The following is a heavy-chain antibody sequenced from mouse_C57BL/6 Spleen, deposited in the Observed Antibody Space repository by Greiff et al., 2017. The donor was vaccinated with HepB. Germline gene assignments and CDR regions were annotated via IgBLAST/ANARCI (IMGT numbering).Heavy chain of an antibody. J-gene: IGHJ2*01. V-gene: IGHV2-2*01. CDR2: IWSGGST. CDR3: ARRDYSNGGFDY. Sequence: QVQLQQSGPGLVQPSQSLSITCTVSGFSLTSYGVHWVRQSPGKGLEWLGVIWSGGSTDYNAAFISRLSISKDNSKSQVFFKMNSLQADDTAIYYCARRDYSNGGFDYWGQGTTLTVSS. D-gene: IGHD2-5*01. CDR1: GFSLTSYG.